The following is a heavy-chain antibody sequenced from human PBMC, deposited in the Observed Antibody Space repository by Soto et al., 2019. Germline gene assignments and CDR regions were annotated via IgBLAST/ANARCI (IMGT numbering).Heavy chain of an antibody. Sequence: PGGSLRLSCEVSGFTFSMYSMSWVRQSPGKGLEWVAKIPQDGVDGHYADSVKGRFTISRDNGKNPLYLQLNNLRAEDTAVYYCAKDMWSSSSGGFDYWGQGTLVTVSS. CDR3: AKDMWSSSSGGFDY. D-gene: IGHD6-6*01. V-gene: IGHV3-7*03. CDR1: GFTFSMYS. CDR2: IPQDGVDG. J-gene: IGHJ4*02.